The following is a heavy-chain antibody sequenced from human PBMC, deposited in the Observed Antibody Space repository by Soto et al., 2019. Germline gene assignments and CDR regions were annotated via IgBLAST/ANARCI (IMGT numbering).Heavy chain of an antibody. Sequence: PGGSLRLSCAASGFTFDDYAMNWVRQSPGKGLEWVSGINWNSGNLGYADSVKGRFTISRDNAKNSLHLQMNSLRAEDTAFYYCARANWYSEYWGQGTLVTVSS. V-gene: IGHV3-9*01. CDR1: GFTFDDYA. CDR3: ARANWYSEY. J-gene: IGHJ4*02. CDR2: INWNSGNL. D-gene: IGHD7-27*01.